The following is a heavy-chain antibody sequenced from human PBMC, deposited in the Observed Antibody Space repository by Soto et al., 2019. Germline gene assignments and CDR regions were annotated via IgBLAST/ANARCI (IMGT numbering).Heavy chain of an antibody. CDR2: IYYSGST. V-gene: IGHV4-39*07. CDR1: GGSISSSSYY. Sequence: SETLSLTCTVSGGSISSSSYYWGWIRQPPGKGLEWIGIIYYSGSTYYNPSLKSRVTISVDTSKNQFSLKLSSVTAADTAVYFCARSMTTVVTLDYWGQGTLVTVSS. D-gene: IGHD4-17*01. CDR3: ARSMTTVVTLDY. J-gene: IGHJ4*02.